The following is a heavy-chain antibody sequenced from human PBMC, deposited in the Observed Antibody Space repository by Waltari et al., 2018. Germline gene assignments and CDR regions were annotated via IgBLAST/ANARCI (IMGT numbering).Heavy chain of an antibody. CDR2: IYWDDDK. J-gene: IGHJ4*02. CDR3: AHGKGETGTTWGY. Sequence: QITLKSSCPTLFPPPHHLTLTFPFSGFSLSTLSVGVGWCRQPPGKALEWLDLIYWDDDKRYSPSSKSRLHIKKDTSKNQVVLTMTNMDTVDTAKYYCAHGKGETGTTWGYWGQGKMVTVS. D-gene: IGHD1-7*01. CDR1: GFSLSTLSVG. V-gene: IGHV2-5*02.